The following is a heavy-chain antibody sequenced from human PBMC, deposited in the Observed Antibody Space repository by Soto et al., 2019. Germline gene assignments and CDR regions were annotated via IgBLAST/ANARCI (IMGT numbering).Heavy chain of an antibody. CDR1: GFTFSSYS. V-gene: IGHV3-21*01. CDR3: ARGSPPGFWSGYYKLYDILTGFFFDY. CDR2: ISSSSSYI. J-gene: IGHJ4*02. D-gene: IGHD3-9*01. Sequence: GGSLRLSCAASGFTFSSYSMNWVRQAPGKGLEWVSSISSSSSYIYYADSVKGRFTISRDNAKNSLYLQMNGLRAEDTAVYYCARGSPPGFWSGYYKLYDILTGFFFDYWGQGTLVTVSS.